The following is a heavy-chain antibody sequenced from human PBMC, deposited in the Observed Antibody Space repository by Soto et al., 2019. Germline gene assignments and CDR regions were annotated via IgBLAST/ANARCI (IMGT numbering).Heavy chain of an antibody. J-gene: IGHJ3*02. CDR3: ASAGGGYCSSTSCSFDI. CDR1: GYTFTSYA. D-gene: IGHD2-2*01. Sequence: ASVKVSCKASGYTFTSYAMHWVRQAPGQRLEWMGWINAGNGNTKYSQKFQGRVTITRDTSASTTYMELGSLRSEDTAVYYCASAGGGYCSSTSCSFDIWGQGTMVTIS. V-gene: IGHV1-3*01. CDR2: INAGNGNT.